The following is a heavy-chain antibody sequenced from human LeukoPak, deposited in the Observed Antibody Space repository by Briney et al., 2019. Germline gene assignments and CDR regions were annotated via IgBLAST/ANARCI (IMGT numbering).Heavy chain of an antibody. Sequence: GGSLRLSCAASGFTFSIYWMNWVRQAPGKGLEWVANIKQDGSEKYYVDSVKGRFTISRDNAKNSLYLQMNSLRAEDTAVYYCASVPPMITFGGVIVEDYWGQGTLVAVSA. J-gene: IGHJ4*02. CDR1: GFTFSIYW. CDR2: IKQDGSEK. V-gene: IGHV3-7*01. D-gene: IGHD3-16*02. CDR3: ASVPPMITFGGVIVEDY.